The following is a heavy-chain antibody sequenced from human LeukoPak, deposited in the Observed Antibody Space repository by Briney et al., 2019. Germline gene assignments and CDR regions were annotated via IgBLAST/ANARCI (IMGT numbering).Heavy chain of an antibody. CDR2: IKQDGSEK. D-gene: IGHD6-13*01. J-gene: IGHJ3*02. Sequence: GGSLRLSCAASGFTFSSYSMSWVRQAPGKGLEWVANIKQDGSEKYYVDSVKGRFTISRDNAKNSLYLQMNSLRAEDTAVYYCARDHRYSSSWPDAFDIWGQGTMVTVSS. V-gene: IGHV3-7*01. CDR3: ARDHRYSSSWPDAFDI. CDR1: GFTFSSYS.